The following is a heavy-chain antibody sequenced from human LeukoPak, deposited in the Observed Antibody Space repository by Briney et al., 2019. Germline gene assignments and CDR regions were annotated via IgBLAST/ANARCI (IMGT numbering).Heavy chain of an antibody. CDR2: IYSSGST. V-gene: IGHV4-39*07. Sequence: PSETLSLTCRVSGASINSGSNYWGWIRQPPGKTLEWIGSIYSSGSTYYNPSLKSRVIIIIDTPKNHFSLTLSSVTAADTAVYYCARGVIAAGGNDFDYWGQGTLVTVSS. J-gene: IGHJ4*02. D-gene: IGHD6-13*01. CDR3: ARGVIAAGGNDFDY. CDR1: GASINSGSNY.